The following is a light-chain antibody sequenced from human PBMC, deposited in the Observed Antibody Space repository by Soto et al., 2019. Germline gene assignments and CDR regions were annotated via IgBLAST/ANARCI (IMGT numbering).Light chain of an antibody. V-gene: IGKV1-5*03. Sequence: DIHMTQYPPTLSASAGYRFTITCRASESISSWLAWYQQKPGKAPKLLMYKASSLESGVPSTLSGSGSGTEFTLTISSLQPDDLATYYCQQYNSYGTFGQGTRLEIK. CDR2: KAS. CDR1: ESISSW. J-gene: IGKJ5*01. CDR3: QQYNSYGT.